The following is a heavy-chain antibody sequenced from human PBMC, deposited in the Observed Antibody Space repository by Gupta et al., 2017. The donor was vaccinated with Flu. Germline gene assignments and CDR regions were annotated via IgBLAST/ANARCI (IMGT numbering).Heavy chain of an antibody. CDR1: GFTFSAYG. Sequence: QVQLVQSGGYVVQPGRSLRLSCAASGFTFSAYGMHWVRQAPGKGLEWVTFISDDGTNEYYAEAVKGRFTISRDNSKNTLYLQMSSLGVEDTAVYYCARAPVKPNSGTYEYNSQRWCDPWGQGTLVTVSS. CDR2: ISDDGTNE. D-gene: IGHD3-10*01. CDR3: ARAPVKPNSGTYEYNSQRWCDP. V-gene: IGHV3-33*05. J-gene: IGHJ5*02.